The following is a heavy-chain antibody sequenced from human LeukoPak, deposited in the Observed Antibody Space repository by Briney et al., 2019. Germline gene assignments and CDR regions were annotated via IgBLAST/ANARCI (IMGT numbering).Heavy chain of an antibody. D-gene: IGHD3-10*01. CDR2: IYYSGST. CDR3: ARGGQGVWFGELVWFDP. V-gene: IGHV4-59*01. J-gene: IGHJ5*02. CDR1: GGSISSYY. Sequence: SETLSLTCTVSGGSISSYYWSWIRQLPGKGLEWIGYIYYSGSTNYNPSLKSRVTISVDTSKNQFSLKLSSVTAADTAVYYCARGGQGVWFGELVWFDPWGQGTLVTVSS.